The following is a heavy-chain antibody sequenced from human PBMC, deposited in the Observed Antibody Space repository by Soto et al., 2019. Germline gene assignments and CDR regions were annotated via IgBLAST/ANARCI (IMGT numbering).Heavy chain of an antibody. J-gene: IGHJ4*02. CDR1: GFTFSSYA. Sequence: EVQLLESGGGLVQPGGSLRLSCAASGFTFSSYAMSWVRQAPGKGLEWVSAISGSGGSTYYADSVKGRFTISRDNSKNTLYPQMNSLRAEDTAVYYCAKDAVPYYYGSGSYLGYWGQGTLVTVSS. D-gene: IGHD3-10*01. CDR2: ISGSGGST. V-gene: IGHV3-23*01. CDR3: AKDAVPYYYGSGSYLGY.